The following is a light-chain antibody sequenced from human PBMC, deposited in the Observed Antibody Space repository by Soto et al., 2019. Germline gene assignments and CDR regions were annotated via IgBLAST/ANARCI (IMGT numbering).Light chain of an antibody. Sequence: ERVMTQSPATLSVSPGERVTLSCRASQSVSSNLAWYQQKPGQAPRLLIYSAFFRATGIPARFSGSGSGPEFTLTISSLQSEDFAVYFCQQYNNWPFTFGPGTKVDIK. CDR2: SAF. CDR1: QSVSSN. CDR3: QQYNNWPFT. J-gene: IGKJ3*01. V-gene: IGKV3-15*01.